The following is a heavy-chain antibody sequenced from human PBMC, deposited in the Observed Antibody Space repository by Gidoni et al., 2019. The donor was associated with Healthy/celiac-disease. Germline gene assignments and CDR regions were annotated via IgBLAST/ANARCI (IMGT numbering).Heavy chain of an antibody. CDR2: IYYSGST. V-gene: IGHV4-39*01. CDR3: VLSLGYSEGYFDY. J-gene: IGHJ4*02. D-gene: IGHD3-22*01. CDR1: GGSISSSSYY. Sequence: QLQLQESGPGLVKPSETLSLTCTVSGGSISSSSYYWGWIRQPPGKGLEWIGSIYYSGSTYYNPSLKSRVTISVDTSKNQFSLKLSSVTAADTAVYYCVLSLGYSEGYFDYWGQGTLVTVSS.